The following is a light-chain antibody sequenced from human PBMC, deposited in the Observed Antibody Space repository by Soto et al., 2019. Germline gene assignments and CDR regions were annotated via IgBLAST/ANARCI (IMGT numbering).Light chain of an antibody. V-gene: IGLV2-14*01. J-gene: IGLJ2*01. Sequence: QSALTQPASVSGSPGQSITISCCGTSSDVGGYNYVSWYQQHPGKAPKLMIYDVSNRPSGISNRFSGSKSGNTASLTISGLQAEDEADYYCSSYTSSSTLVVFGGGTKLTVL. CDR1: SSDVGGYNY. CDR2: DVS. CDR3: SSYTSSSTLVV.